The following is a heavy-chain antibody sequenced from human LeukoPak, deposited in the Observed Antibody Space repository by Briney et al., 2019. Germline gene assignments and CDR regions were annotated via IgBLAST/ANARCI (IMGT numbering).Heavy chain of an antibody. CDR2: IYYSGST. CDR1: GGSISSYS. D-gene: IGHD4/OR15-4a*01. Sequence: SETLSLTCTVSGGSISSYSWSWIRQPPGKELEWIGYIYYSGSTNYNPSLKSRVTISVDTSKNQFSLKMSSVTAADTAVYYCARHRTDYSLDYWGQGTLVNVSS. CDR3: ARHRTDYSLDY. J-gene: IGHJ4*02. V-gene: IGHV4-59*08.